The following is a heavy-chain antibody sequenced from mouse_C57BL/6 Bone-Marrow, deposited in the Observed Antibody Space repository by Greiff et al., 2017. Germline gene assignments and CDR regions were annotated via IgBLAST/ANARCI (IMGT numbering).Heavy chain of an antibody. CDR3: ARGGGSSYWFAY. J-gene: IGHJ3*01. CDR2: ISSGSSTI. V-gene: IGHV5-17*01. D-gene: IGHD1-1*01. Sequence: EVHLVESGGGLVKPGGSLKLSCAASGFTFSDYGMHWVRQAPEKGLEWVAYISSGSSTIYYADTVKGRFTISRDNAKNTLFLQMTSLRFEDTAMYYCARGGGSSYWFAYWGQGTLVTVSA. CDR1: GFTFSDYG.